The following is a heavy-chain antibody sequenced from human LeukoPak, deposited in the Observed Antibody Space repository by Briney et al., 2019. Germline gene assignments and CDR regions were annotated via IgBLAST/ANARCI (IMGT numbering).Heavy chain of an antibody. CDR1: GFTFSSYA. D-gene: IGHD3-16*01. Sequence: GGSLRLSCAGSGFTFSSYAMSWVRQAPGKGLEWVSGISGSGGSTHYADSVRGRFTISRDNSKNTLYLQMNSLRVEDTAVYYCAKGSSEGAYFGYWGQGTLVTVSS. CDR3: AKGSSEGAYFGY. CDR2: ISGSGGST. J-gene: IGHJ4*02. V-gene: IGHV3-23*01.